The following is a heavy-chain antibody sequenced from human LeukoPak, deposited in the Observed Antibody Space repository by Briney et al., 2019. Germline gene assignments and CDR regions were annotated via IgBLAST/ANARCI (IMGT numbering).Heavy chain of an antibody. V-gene: IGHV3-66*01. CDR3: ARPGYSSGWYVFDY. CDR2: IYSGGST. J-gene: IGHJ4*02. CDR1: GFTFSTYI. Sequence: GGSLRLSCAASGFTFSTYIMNWVRQAPGKGLEWVSVIYSGGSTYYADSVKGRFTISRDNSKNTLYLQMNSLRAEDTAVYYCARPGYSSGWYVFDYWGQGTLVTVSS. D-gene: IGHD6-19*01.